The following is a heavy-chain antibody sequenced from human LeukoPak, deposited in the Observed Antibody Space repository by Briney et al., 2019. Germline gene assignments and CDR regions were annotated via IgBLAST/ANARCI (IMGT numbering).Heavy chain of an antibody. Sequence: GGSLRLSCAASGFTVSSKYMSWVRQAPGKGLEWVSVIYSGGSTYYADSVKGRFTISRDNSRNTLYLQMNSLRAEDTAVYYCARRKGPYSGSYPAYFDYWGQGTLVTVSS. D-gene: IGHD1-26*01. CDR1: GFTVSSKY. J-gene: IGHJ4*02. V-gene: IGHV3-66*01. CDR2: IYSGGST. CDR3: ARRKGPYSGSYPAYFDY.